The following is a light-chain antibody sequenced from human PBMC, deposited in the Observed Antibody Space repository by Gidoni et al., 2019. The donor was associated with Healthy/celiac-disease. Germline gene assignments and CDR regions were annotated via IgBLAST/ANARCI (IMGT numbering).Light chain of an antibody. Sequence: DIVMSQSPLSLPVTPGEPAYISCRPSQSLLHSNGYNYLDWYLQKPGQSPQLLIYSGSNRASGVPDRFSGSGSGTDFTLKISRVEAEDVGVYYCMQALQTPRTFGQGTKVESK. V-gene: IGKV2-28*01. J-gene: IGKJ1*01. CDR2: SGS. CDR1: QSLLHSNGYNY. CDR3: MQALQTPRT.